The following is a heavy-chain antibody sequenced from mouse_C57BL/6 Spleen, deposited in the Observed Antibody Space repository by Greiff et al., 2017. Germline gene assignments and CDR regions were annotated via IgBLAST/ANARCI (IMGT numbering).Heavy chain of an antibody. D-gene: IGHD1-1*01. CDR2: IYPGDGDT. J-gene: IGHJ4*01. CDR3: AGSTVLAPGAMGY. CDR1: GYAFSSSW. Sequence: VQLQQSGPELVKPGASVKISCKASGYAFSSSWMNWVKQRPGKGLEWIGRIYPGDGDTNYNGKFKGKATLTADKSSSTAYMQLSSLTSEDSAVYFCAGSTVLAPGAMGYWGQGTSVTVAS. V-gene: IGHV1-82*01.